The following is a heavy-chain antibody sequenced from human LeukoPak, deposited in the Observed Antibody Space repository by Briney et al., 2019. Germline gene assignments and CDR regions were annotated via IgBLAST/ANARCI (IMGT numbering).Heavy chain of an antibody. CDR1: GGSISSYY. D-gene: IGHD5-12*01. Sequence: SETLSLTCTVSGGSISSYYWSWIRQPPGKGLEWIGYIYYSGSTNYNPSLKSRVTISVDTSKNQFSLKLSSVTAADTAVYYCARTSEWLTFDYWGQGTLVTVSS. CDR2: IYYSGST. V-gene: IGHV4-59*01. CDR3: ARTSEWLTFDY. J-gene: IGHJ4*02.